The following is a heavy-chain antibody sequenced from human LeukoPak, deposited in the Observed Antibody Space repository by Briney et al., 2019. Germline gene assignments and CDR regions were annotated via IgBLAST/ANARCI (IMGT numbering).Heavy chain of an antibody. Sequence: NPGGSLRLSCAASGFTFSDYYMSWIRQAPGKGLEWVSYISSSGSTIYYADSVKGRFAISRDKAKNSPDLQMNSLRAEDTAVYYCARDGAYCGGDCYSVDYWGQGTLVTVSS. CDR2: ISSSGSTI. CDR3: ARDGAYCGGDCYSVDY. J-gene: IGHJ4*02. D-gene: IGHD2-21*02. CDR1: GFTFSDYY. V-gene: IGHV3-11*01.